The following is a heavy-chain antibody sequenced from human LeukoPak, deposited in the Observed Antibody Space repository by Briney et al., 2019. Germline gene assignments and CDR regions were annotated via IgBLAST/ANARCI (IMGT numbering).Heavy chain of an antibody. J-gene: IGHJ5*02. Sequence: GGSLRLSCAASGFTFRNYDMHRVRQATGKGLEWVSAIGTAGDTYYPGSVKGRFTISRENAKNSLYLQMNSLRAGDTAVYYCARGLRYCSSTSCYSWFDPWGQGTLVTVSS. CDR1: GFTFRNYD. CDR2: IGTAGDT. CDR3: ARGLRYCSSTSCYSWFDP. D-gene: IGHD2-2*02. V-gene: IGHV3-13*01.